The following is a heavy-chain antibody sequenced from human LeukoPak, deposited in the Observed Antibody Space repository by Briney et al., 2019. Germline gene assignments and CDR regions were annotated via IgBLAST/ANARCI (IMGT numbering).Heavy chain of an antibody. CDR1: GGTFSSYA. D-gene: IGHD3-9*01. J-gene: IGHJ5*02. CDR3: ARPNSYDILTGYWTENWFNP. CDR2: IIPIFGTA. V-gene: IGHV1-69*06. Sequence: ASVKVSCKASGGTFSSYAISWERQAPGQGLEWMGGIIPIFGTANYAQKFQGRVTITADKSTSAAYMELSSLRSEDTAVYYCARPNSYDILTGYWTENWFNPWGQGTLVTVSS.